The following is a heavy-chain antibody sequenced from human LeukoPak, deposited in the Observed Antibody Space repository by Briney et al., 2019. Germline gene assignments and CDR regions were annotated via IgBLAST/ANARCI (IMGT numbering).Heavy chain of an antibody. V-gene: IGHV4-34*01. CDR1: GGSFSGYY. CDR3: AIQINCSGGSCYPYYFDY. Sequence: PSETLSLTCAVYGGSFSGYYWSWIRQPPGKGLEWIGEMNHSGSTNYNPSLKSRVTISVDTSKNQFSLKLSSVTAADTAVYYCAIQINCSGGSCYPYYFDYWGQGTLVTVSS. J-gene: IGHJ4*02. CDR2: MNHSGST. D-gene: IGHD2-15*01.